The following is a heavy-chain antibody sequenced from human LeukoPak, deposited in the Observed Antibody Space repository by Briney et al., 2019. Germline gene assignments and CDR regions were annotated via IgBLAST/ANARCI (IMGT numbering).Heavy chain of an antibody. Sequence: GGSLRLSCAASGFTFSSYGMHWVRQAPGKGLEWVAVISYDGSNKYYADSVKGRFTISRDNSKNTLYLQMNSLRAEDTAVYYCAKGPYSSSWYGYWGQGTLVTVSS. CDR3: AKGPYSSSWYGY. CDR1: GFTFSSYG. J-gene: IGHJ4*02. CDR2: ISYDGSNK. D-gene: IGHD6-13*01. V-gene: IGHV3-30*18.